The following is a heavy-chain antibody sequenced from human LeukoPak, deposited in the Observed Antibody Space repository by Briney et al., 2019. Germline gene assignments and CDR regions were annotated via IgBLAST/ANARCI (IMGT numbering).Heavy chain of an antibody. D-gene: IGHD4-23*01. V-gene: IGHV3-23*01. CDR1: GFTFSIYW. J-gene: IGHJ4*02. CDR2: ITGGGGTT. CDR3: AKDPPILRWSFDY. Sequence: GGSLRLSCAASGFTFSIYWMSWVRRTPGKGLEWVSAITGGGGTTYYAASVKGRFTISRDNSKNTLYLQMNSLRAEDTAVYYCAKDPPILRWSFDYWGQGTLVTVSS.